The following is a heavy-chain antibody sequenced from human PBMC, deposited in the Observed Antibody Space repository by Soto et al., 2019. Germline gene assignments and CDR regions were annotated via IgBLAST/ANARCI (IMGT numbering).Heavy chain of an antibody. V-gene: IGHV5-10-1*01. Sequence: PGESLKISCKGSGYSFTSYWISWVRQMPGKGLEWMGRIDPSDSYTNYSPSFQGHVTISADKSISTAYLQWSSLKASDTAMYYCARAEDDILTGSYYYYGMDVWGQGTTVTV. CDR1: GYSFTSYW. D-gene: IGHD3-9*01. J-gene: IGHJ6*02. CDR2: IDPSDSYT. CDR3: ARAEDDILTGSYYYYGMDV.